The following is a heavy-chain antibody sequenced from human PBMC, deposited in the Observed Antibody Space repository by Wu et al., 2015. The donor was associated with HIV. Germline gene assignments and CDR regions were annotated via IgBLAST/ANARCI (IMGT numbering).Heavy chain of an antibody. J-gene: IGHJ4*02. CDR3: VRGGGSSWYVY. D-gene: IGHD6-13*01. V-gene: IGHV1-69*12. CDR2: ISPTFGTA. CDR1: GGTFNNSA. Sequence: QVQLVQSGAEVKKPGSSVTVSCKASGGTFNNSAFSWVRQAPGQGLEWMGGISPTFGTAKFAQKFQGRVSLIADEFTSTVYMELSSLRSEDTAIYYCVRGGGSSWYVYWGQGTLVTVSS.